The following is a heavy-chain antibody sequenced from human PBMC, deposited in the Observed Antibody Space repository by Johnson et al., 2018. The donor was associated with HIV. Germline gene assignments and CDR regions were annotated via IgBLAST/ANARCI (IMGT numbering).Heavy chain of an antibody. D-gene: IGHD6-19*01. V-gene: IGHV3-9*01. CDR1: GFTFDDYA. J-gene: IGHJ3*02. CDR3: AKAMDSSGWYDAFDI. CDR2: ISWNSGSI. Sequence: VQLVESGGGLVQPGRSLRLSCAASGFTFDDYAMHWVRQAPGKGLEWVSGISWNSGSIGYADSVKGRFTISRDNAKNSRYLQMNSLRAEDTDLYYCAKAMDSSGWYDAFDIWGQGTMVTVSS.